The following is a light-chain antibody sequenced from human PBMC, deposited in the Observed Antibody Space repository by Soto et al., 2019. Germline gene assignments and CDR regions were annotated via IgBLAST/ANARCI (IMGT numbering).Light chain of an antibody. CDR3: CSYAGSTTVI. J-gene: IGLJ2*01. Sequence: QSAPTQPASVSGSPGQSITISCTGTSSDVGNYKLVSWYQQHPDKAPKLLIYEGSKRPSGVSNRFSGSKSDNTASLTISGLQAEDEADYYCCSYAGSTTVIFGGGTKLTVL. CDR1: SSDVGNYKL. CDR2: EGS. V-gene: IGLV2-23*01.